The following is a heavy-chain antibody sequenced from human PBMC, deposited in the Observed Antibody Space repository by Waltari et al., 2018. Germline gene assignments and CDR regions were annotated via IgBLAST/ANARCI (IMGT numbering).Heavy chain of an antibody. CDR2: MNPNSGNL. CDR1: GYTFSNYD. V-gene: IGHV1-8*03. CDR3: ARAVRYQLLSDF. Sequence: QVQLVQSGAEVKNPGASVKLSCKTSGYTFSNYDVSWVRQAPGRGLEWMGWMNPNSGNLCFAQGFQGRVMCTADTSTTTAYMELTNLRSDDTAIYFCARAVRYQLLSDFWGQGTLVTVSS. D-gene: IGHD2-2*01. J-gene: IGHJ4*02.